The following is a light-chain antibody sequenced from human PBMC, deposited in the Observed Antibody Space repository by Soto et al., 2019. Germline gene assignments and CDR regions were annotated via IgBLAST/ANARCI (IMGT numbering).Light chain of an antibody. CDR1: SSDAGGYNY. CDR3: SSYTSSSTRV. Sequence: QSALTQPASVSGSPGQSITISCTGTSSDAGGYNYVSWYQQHPGKAPKLMIYEVSNRPSGVSNRFSGSKSGNTASLTISGLQAEDEADYYCSSYTSSSTRVFGTGTKGTVL. V-gene: IGLV2-14*01. J-gene: IGLJ1*01. CDR2: EVS.